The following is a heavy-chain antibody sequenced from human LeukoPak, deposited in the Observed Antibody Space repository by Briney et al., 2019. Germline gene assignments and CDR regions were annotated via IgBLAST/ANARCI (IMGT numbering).Heavy chain of an antibody. V-gene: IGHV3-23*01. J-gene: IGHJ3*02. CDR1: GFTFSSYA. D-gene: IGHD4-17*01. Sequence: EWLMSLCCGASGFTFSSYAMSWVRQAPGKGLEWVSFISGSGGSPYYPGFVRGGFTISRNNSNNTLLLQMSIVGADDTVVYCCATPTRVTTDIWGQGTMVTSSS. CDR3: ATPTRVTTDI. CDR2: ISGSGGSP.